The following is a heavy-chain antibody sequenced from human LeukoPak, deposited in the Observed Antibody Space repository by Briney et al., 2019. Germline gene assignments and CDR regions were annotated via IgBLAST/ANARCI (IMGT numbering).Heavy chain of an antibody. D-gene: IGHD6-6*01. CDR2: IYTSGRTNSYTSGST. CDR1: GDSISSYY. V-gene: IGHV4-4*07. J-gene: IGHJ4*02. CDR3: ARGVEYSSSSGLGY. Sequence: SETLSLTCTVSGDSISSYYWSWIRQPAERGLEWLGHIYTSGRTNSYTSGSTDYNPSLKSRVTISLDRSKSQFSLKLSSVTAADTAVYYCARGVEYSSSSGLGYWGQGTLVTVSS.